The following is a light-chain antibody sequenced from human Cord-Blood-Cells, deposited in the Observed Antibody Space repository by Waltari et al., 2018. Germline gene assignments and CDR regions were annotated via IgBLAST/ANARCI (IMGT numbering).Light chain of an antibody. CDR3: CSYAGSSTWV. J-gene: IGLJ3*02. CDR2: EVS. Sequence: QSALTQPASASGFPGQSITISCPGTSSDVGCYNLVFWYQQHPGKAPKLMIYEVSKRPSGVSNRFSGSKSGNTASLTISGLQAEDEADYYCCSYAGSSTWVFGGGTKLTVL. V-gene: IGLV2-23*02. CDR1: SSDVGCYNL.